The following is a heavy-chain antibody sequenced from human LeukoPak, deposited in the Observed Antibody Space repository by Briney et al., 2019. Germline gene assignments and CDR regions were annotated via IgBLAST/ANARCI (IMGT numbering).Heavy chain of an antibody. Sequence: GGSLRLSCAASGFTFSSYSMSWVRQAPGKGLEWVSAISCSVGSTYYADSGTGRFTISRDNAKNSMYLQINSVRAEDTDVYYCTRDSEYSSSFAFDIWGPKTMVTVSS. CDR3: TRDSEYSSSFAFDI. D-gene: IGHD6-13*01. J-gene: IGHJ3*02. CDR1: GFTFSSYS. V-gene: IGHV3-23*01. CDR2: ISCSVGST.